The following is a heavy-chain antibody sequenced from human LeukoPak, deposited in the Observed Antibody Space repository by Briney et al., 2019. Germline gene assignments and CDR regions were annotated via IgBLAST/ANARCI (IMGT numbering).Heavy chain of an antibody. J-gene: IGHJ4*02. CDR2: VYASGST. Sequence: SETLSLNCTVSGDSISRYYWSWIRDPAGKGLEGIGRVYASGSTNYTPSLKSRVTMSVDTSKNQFSLKLSSVTAADTAVYYCARVYDSIYFDFWGQGTLVTVSS. V-gene: IGHV4-4*07. D-gene: IGHD3-22*01. CDR3: ARVYDSIYFDF. CDR1: GDSISRYY.